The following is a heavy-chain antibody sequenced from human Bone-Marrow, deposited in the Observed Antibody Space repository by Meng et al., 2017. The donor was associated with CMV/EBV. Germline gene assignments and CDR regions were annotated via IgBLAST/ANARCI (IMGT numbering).Heavy chain of an antibody. D-gene: IGHD2-2*01. CDR1: GFTFSSYA. V-gene: IGHV3-30-3*01. CDR3: ARGDIVVVPAAPFDY. Sequence: GESLKISCAASGFTFSSYAMHWVRQAPGKGLEWVAVISYDGSNKYYADSVKGRFTISRDNSKNTLYLQMNRLRAEDTAVYYCARGDIVVVPAAPFDYWGQGTLVTVSS. CDR2: ISYDGSNK. J-gene: IGHJ4*02.